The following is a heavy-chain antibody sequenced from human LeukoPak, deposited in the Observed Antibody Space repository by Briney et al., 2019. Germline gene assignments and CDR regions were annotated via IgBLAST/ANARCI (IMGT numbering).Heavy chain of an antibody. Sequence: GGSLRLFCAASGFTFSSYSMNWVRQAPGKGLEWVSYISSSSSTIYYADSVKGRFTISRDNAKNSLYLQMNSLRAEDTALYYCAKDMGGGSYGAFDIWGQGTMVTASS. CDR2: ISSSSSTI. CDR3: AKDMGGGSYGAFDI. J-gene: IGHJ3*02. D-gene: IGHD1-26*01. CDR1: GFTFSSYS. V-gene: IGHV3-48*04.